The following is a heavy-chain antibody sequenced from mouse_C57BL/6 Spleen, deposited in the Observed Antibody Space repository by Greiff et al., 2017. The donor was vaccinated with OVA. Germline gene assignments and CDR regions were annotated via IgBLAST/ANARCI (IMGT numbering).Heavy chain of an antibody. D-gene: IGHD1-1*01. V-gene: IGHV1-22*01. Sequence: VQLQQSGPELVKPGASVKMSCKASGYTFTDYNMHWVKQSHVKSLEWIGYINPNNGGTSYNQKFKGKATLTVNKSSSTAYMELRSLTSEDSAVYYCATTVVADYAMDYWGQGTSVTVSS. CDR1: GYTFTDYN. CDR3: ATTVVADYAMDY. CDR2: INPNNGGT. J-gene: IGHJ4*01.